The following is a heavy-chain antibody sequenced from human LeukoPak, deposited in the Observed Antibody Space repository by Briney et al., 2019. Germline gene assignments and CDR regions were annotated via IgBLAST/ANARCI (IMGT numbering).Heavy chain of an antibody. CDR2: ISAYNGNT. J-gene: IGHJ1*01. V-gene: IGHV1-18*01. Sequence: ASVKVSCKASGYTFTSYGISWVRQAPGQGLEWMGWISAYNGNTNYAQKLQGRVTMTTDTSTSTAYMELGSLRSDDTAVYYCATPGDYYDSSGYYYFQHWGQGTLVTVSS. CDR1: GYTFTSYG. D-gene: IGHD3-22*01. CDR3: ATPGDYYDSSGYYYFQH.